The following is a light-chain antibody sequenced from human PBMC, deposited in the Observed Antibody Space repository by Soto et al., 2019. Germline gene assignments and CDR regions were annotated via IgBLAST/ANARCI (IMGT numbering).Light chain of an antibody. CDR1: QSVKSTY. V-gene: IGKV3-20*01. Sequence: ELVLTQSPGTLSLSPGERATLSCRASQSVKSTYLAWYQKKPGPAPRLLIYGASSRATGIPDRFSGSGSGTDFTLTISRLEAEDFAVYYCQHYGSSPANTFGQGTKLEIK. J-gene: IGKJ2*01. CDR2: GAS. CDR3: QHYGSSPANT.